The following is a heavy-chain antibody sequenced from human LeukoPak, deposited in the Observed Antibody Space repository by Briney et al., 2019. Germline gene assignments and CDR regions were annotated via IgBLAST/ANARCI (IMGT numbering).Heavy chain of an antibody. CDR3: ARDRYPSAREFDY. D-gene: IGHD1-1*01. CDR2: IDTDGSDT. CDR1: GFTFSRYW. J-gene: IGHJ4*02. Sequence: PGGSLRLSCTASGFTFSRYWMHWVRQAPGKGLVWVSRIDTDGSDTSYADSVKGRFTISRDNAKNTLYLQLNSLRGEDTAVYYCARDRYPSAREFDYWGQGTPVTVSS. V-gene: IGHV3-74*01.